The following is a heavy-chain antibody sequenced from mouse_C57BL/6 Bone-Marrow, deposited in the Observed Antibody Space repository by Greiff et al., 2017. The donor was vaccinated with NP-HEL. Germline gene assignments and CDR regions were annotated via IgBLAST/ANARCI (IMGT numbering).Heavy chain of an antibody. V-gene: IGHV8-12*01. J-gene: IGHJ1*03. CDR1: GFSLSTSGMG. Sequence: QVTLKESGPGILQSSQTLSLTCSFSGFSLSTSGMGVSWIRQPSGKGLEWLAHIYWDDDKRYNPSLQSRPTISKDTSRNQVFLKITSVDTADTATYCCARRKLGPTWYFDVWGTGTTVTVSS. D-gene: IGHD1-3*01. CDR3: ARRKLGPTWYFDV. CDR2: IYWDDDK.